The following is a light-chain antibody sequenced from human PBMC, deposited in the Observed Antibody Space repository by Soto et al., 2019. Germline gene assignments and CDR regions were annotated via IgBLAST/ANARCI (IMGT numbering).Light chain of an antibody. CDR2: DAS. Sequence: DIQMAQSPATLSASVVDRVTITCRASQSISSWLAWYQQEPGKAPKLLIYDASSLESGVPSRFSGIGSGTELSLTINSLQPEDFGTYYCQQYNNYPWTFGQGTKVDIK. CDR3: QQYNNYPWT. V-gene: IGKV1-5*01. CDR1: QSISSW. J-gene: IGKJ1*01.